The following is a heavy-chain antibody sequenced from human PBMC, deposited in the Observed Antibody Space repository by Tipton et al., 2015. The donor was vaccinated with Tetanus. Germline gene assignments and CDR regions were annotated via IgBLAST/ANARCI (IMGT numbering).Heavy chain of an antibody. CDR1: GFSFSDYY. CDR2: ITGSGTII. V-gene: IGHV3-11*01. CDR3: AKRGRSYSGSNSVNFDS. D-gene: IGHD1-26*01. J-gene: IGHJ4*02. Sequence: SLRLSCAASGFSFSDYYLSWIRQAPGKGLEWVSYITGSGTIIHYADSVKGRFTVSRDNAKNSLYLQMSSLRVEDTAVYFCAKRGRSYSGSNSVNFDSWGQGTLVTVSP.